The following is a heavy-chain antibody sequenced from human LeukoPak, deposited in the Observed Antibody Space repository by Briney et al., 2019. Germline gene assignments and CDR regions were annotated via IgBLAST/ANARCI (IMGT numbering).Heavy chain of an antibody. CDR2: IYTSGST. Sequence: SETLSLTCTVSGGSISSYYWSWIRQPAGKGLEWIGRIYTSGSTNYNASLKSRVSMSVDTSKNQFSLKLSSVTAADTAVFYCARENSGSYREFDYWGQGTLDTVSS. CDR1: GGSISSYY. J-gene: IGHJ4*02. CDR3: ARENSGSYREFDY. V-gene: IGHV4-4*07. D-gene: IGHD1-26*01.